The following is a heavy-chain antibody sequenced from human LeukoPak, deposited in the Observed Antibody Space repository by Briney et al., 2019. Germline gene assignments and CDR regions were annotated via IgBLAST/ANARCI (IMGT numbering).Heavy chain of an antibody. CDR1: GFTFSSYW. CDR3: TTGYYGSGSSDPFDY. J-gene: IGHJ4*02. D-gene: IGHD3-10*01. Sequence: GGSLRLSCAASGFTFSSYWMNWARQAPGKGLEWVGRIKSKTDGGTTDYAAPVKGRFTISRDDSKNTLYLQMNSLKTEDTAVYYCTTGYYGSGSSDPFDYWGQGTLVTVSS. V-gene: IGHV3-15*01. CDR2: IKSKTDGGTT.